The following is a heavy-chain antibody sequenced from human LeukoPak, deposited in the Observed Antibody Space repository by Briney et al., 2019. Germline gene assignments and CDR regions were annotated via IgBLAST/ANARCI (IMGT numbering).Heavy chain of an antibody. Sequence: PGGSLRLSCAASGFTFSSYWMSWVRQAPGKGLEWVANIKQDGSEKYYVDSVKGRFTISRDNAKNSLYLQMNSLRAEDTAVYYCARVPKTRVLRFLEWLSPTYFDYWGQGTLVTVSS. CDR2: IKQDGSEK. D-gene: IGHD3-3*01. CDR3: ARVPKTRVLRFLEWLSPTYFDY. J-gene: IGHJ4*02. CDR1: GFTFSSYW. V-gene: IGHV3-7*01.